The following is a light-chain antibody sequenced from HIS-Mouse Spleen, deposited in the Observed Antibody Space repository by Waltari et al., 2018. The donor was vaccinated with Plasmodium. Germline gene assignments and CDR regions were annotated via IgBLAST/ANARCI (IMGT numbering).Light chain of an antibody. Sequence: QSALTQPPSASGSPGQSVTISRTGTSSDVGGYNYVSWYQQHPGKAPKLMIDEVSKRPSGVPDRFSGSKSGNTASLTVSGLQAEDEADYYCSSYAGSNNLVFGGGTKLTVL. CDR3: SSYAGSNNLV. V-gene: IGLV2-8*01. CDR2: EVS. CDR1: SSDVGGYNY. J-gene: IGLJ2*01.